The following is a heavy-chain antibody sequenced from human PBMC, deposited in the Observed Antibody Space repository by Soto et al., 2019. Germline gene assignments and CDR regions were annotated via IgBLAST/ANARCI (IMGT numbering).Heavy chain of an antibody. CDR1: GGSISSSRDY. D-gene: IGHD6-19*01. V-gene: IGHV4-39*01. CDR2: IYYSGST. Sequence: SETLSLTCTVSGGSISSSRDYGGWIRKTPGKGLEWIGSIYYSGSTYYNPSLKSRVTISVDTSKNQFSLKLSSVTAADTAVYYCARHGSVSYVRQTDFDYWGQGTLVTVSS. CDR3: ARHGSVSYVRQTDFDY. J-gene: IGHJ4*02.